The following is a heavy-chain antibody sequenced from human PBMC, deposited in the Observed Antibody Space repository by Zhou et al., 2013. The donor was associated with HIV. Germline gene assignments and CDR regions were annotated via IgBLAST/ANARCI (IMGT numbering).Heavy chain of an antibody. D-gene: IGHD2-15*01. CDR2: ISTYIGIT. CDR3: ATWKVVADSLRLDY. J-gene: IGHJ4*02. V-gene: IGHV1-18*01. Sequence: QVHLEQSGAEVKEPGASVKVSCKASGYTFNTYTITWLRQAPGQGLEWMGWISTYIGITKSAQKFQDRVTMTTDTSTNTVYLDLRGLKSDDTAVYYCATWKVVADSLRLDYWGQGTLVTVSS. CDR1: GYTFNTYT.